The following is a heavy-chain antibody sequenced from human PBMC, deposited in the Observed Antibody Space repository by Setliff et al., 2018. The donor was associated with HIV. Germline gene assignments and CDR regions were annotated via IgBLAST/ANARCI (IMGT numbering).Heavy chain of an antibody. V-gene: IGHV1-46*01. Sequence: ASVKVSCKASGYTFTSYFIQWVRQAPGQGLEWMGIICPSGGSTTYAPKFQGRVTMTRDTSTSTVYMDLSGLRSDDTAVYYCARVKGLRVRNWNDRPNASDLWGQGTMVTVSS. CDR1: GYTFTSYF. D-gene: IGHD1-1*01. CDR2: ICPSGGST. J-gene: IGHJ3*01. CDR3: ARVKGLRVRNWNDRPNASDL.